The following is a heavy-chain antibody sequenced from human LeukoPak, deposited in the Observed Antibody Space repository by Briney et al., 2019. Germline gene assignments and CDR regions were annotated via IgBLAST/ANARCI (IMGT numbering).Heavy chain of an antibody. CDR2: IIPIFGTA. Sequence: GASVKVSCKASGSTFSSYAISWVRQAPGQGLEWMGGIIPIFGTANYAQKFQGRVTITADESTSTAYMELSSLRSEDTAVYYCADSGVPAATSTSWLPMDVWGKGTTVTVSS. CDR1: GSTFSSYA. V-gene: IGHV1-69*13. J-gene: IGHJ6*04. D-gene: IGHD2-2*01. CDR3: ADSGVPAATSTSWLPMDV.